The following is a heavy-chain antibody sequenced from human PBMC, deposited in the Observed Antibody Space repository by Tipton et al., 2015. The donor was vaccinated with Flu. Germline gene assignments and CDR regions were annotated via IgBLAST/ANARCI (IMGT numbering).Heavy chain of an antibody. CDR2: IYHSGST. J-gene: IGHJ3*02. D-gene: IGHD2-15*01. CDR3: VRASDCSGSICLGAVDI. Sequence: TLSLTCAVSGGSISSSNWWTWVRQPPGKGLEWIGEIYHSGSTNYNPSLKSRVTISVDKSKNQFSLKLSSVTAADTAVYYCVRASDCSGSICLGAVDIWGQGTMVTVSS. V-gene: IGHV4-4*02. CDR1: GGSISSSNW.